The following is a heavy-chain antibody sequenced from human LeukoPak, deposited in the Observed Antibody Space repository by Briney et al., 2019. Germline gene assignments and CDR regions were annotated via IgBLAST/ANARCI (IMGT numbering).Heavy chain of an antibody. J-gene: IGHJ4*02. CDR3: ARVGPYSSSSLDY. V-gene: IGHV1-69*13. CDR2: IIPIFGTA. Sequence: ASVKVSCKASGGTFSSYAISWVRQAPGQGLEWMGGIIPIFGTANYAQKFQGRVTITADESTSTAYMELSSLRSEDTAVYYCARVGPYSSSSLDYWGQGTLVTVSS. CDR1: GGTFSSYA. D-gene: IGHD6-6*01.